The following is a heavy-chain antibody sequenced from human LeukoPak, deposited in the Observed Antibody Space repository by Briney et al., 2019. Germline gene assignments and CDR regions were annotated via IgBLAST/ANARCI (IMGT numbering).Heavy chain of an antibody. D-gene: IGHD2-2*01. CDR2: ISGGGDST. CDR1: EFTFSSYG. J-gene: IGHJ6*02. Sequence: GGSLRLSCATSEFTFSSYGMHWVRQAPGKGLEWVSAISGGGDSTFYADSVKGRFTISRDNSKNTLYLQMSSLRAEDTAIYYCAKEEYSTRYYYYGMDVWGQGTTVTVSS. CDR3: AKEEYSTRYYYYGMDV. V-gene: IGHV3-23*01.